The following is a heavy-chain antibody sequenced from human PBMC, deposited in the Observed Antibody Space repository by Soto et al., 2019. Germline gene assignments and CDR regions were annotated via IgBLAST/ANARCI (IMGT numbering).Heavy chain of an antibody. CDR2: ISAYNGNT. D-gene: IGHD2-15*01. Sequence: QVQLVQSGAEVKKPGASVKVSCKASGYTFTSYGISWVRQAPGQGLEWMGWISAYNGNTNYEQKLQGRVTMTTDTSTTTPSMGLRSLSSDDTAVYYCARDAGYCSAGSCYSNCFDPWGQGTLVTVSS. J-gene: IGHJ5*02. CDR1: GYTFTSYG. V-gene: IGHV1-18*01. CDR3: ARDAGYCSAGSCYSNCFDP.